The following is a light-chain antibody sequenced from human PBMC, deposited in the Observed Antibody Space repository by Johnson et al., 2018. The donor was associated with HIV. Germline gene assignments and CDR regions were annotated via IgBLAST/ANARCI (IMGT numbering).Light chain of an antibody. CDR3: GTWDSSLSGV. CDR1: SSNIGNNY. CDR2: ENN. V-gene: IGLV1-51*02. Sequence: QSVLTQPPSVSAAPGQKVTISCSGRSSNIGNNYVSWYQQLPGTAPKLLIYENNKRPSGIPDRFSGSKSGTSASLGITGLKTGDEADYYCGTWDSSLSGVFGTGNKVTVL. J-gene: IGLJ1*01.